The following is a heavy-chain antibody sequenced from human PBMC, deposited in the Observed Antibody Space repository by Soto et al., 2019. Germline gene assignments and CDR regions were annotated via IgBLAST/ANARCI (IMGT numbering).Heavy chain of an antibody. J-gene: IGHJ4*02. CDR1: GGSISSGGYY. D-gene: IGHD3-3*01. V-gene: IGHV4-31*03. CDR3: ARAPYDFWSGPPYYFDY. Sequence: PSETLSLTCTVSGGSISSGGYYWSWIRQHPGKGLEWIGYIYYSGSTYYNPSLKSRVTISVDTSKNQFSLKLSSVTAADTAVYYCARAPYDFWSGPPYYFDYWGQGTLVTVSS. CDR2: IYYSGST.